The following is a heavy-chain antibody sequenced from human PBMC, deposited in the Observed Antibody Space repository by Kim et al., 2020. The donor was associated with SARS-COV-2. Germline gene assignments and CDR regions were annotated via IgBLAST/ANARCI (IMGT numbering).Heavy chain of an antibody. CDR2: INHSGST. J-gene: IGHJ5*02. D-gene: IGHD5-18*01. CDR3: ARSRGYSYGYSVRRGDWFDP. Sequence: SETLSLTCAVYGGSFSGYYWSWIRQPPGKGLEWIGEINHSGSTNYNPSLKSRVTISVDTSKNQFSLKLSSVTAADTAVYYCARSRGYSYGYSVRRGDWFDPWGQGTLVTVSS. V-gene: IGHV4-34*01. CDR1: GGSFSGYY.